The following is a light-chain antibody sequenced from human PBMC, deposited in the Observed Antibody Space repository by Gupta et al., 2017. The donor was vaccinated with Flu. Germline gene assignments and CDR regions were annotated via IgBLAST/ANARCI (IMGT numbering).Light chain of an antibody. CDR2: DES. CDR1: NSGSKS. CDR3: QVGDSLYV. J-gene: IGLJ1*01. Sequence: SSVLTQPPSVSVAPGQTARITCGGNNSGSKSVHWYQQEPGQAPVLVVDDESDRPSGIPERFSGSNSVNTSTLTLSRVEAGDEDDYYWQVGDSLYVFGTGTKVTVL. V-gene: IGLV3-21*02.